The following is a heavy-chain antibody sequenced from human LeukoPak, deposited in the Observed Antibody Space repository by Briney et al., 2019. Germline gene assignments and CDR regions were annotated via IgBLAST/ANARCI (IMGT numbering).Heavy chain of an antibody. CDR2: IYYSGST. CDR3: ARAKKPPTFDY. J-gene: IGHJ4*02. CDR1: GGSISSYY. V-gene: IGHV4-59*01. Sequence: SETLSLTCTVSGGSISSYYWSWIRQPPGKGLEWIGYIYYSGSTNYNPSLKSRVTISVDTSKNQFSLKLSSVTAADTAVYYCARAKKPPTFDYWGLGTLVTVSS.